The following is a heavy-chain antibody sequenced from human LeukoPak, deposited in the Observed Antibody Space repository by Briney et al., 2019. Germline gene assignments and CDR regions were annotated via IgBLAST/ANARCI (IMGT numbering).Heavy chain of an antibody. Sequence: SETLSLTCTVSGGSISSSSYYWGWIRQPPGKGLEWIGSIYYSGSTYYNPSLKSRVTISVDTSKNQFSLKLSSVTAADTAVYYCARALYDSSGYIPLNAFDIWGQGTMVTVSS. D-gene: IGHD3-22*01. V-gene: IGHV4-39*07. CDR2: IYYSGST. CDR3: ARALYDSSGYIPLNAFDI. CDR1: GGSISSSSYY. J-gene: IGHJ3*02.